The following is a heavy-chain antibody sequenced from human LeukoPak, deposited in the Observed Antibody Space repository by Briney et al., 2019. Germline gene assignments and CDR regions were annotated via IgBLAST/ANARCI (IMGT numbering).Heavy chain of an antibody. J-gene: IGHJ4*02. CDR2: IYYSGNT. Sequence: SQTLSLTCIVSGGSVSSGSYYWSWIRQPPGEGLKWIGYIYYSGNTKYNPSLKSRVTISVDMSKNQFSLKLSSVTAADTAVYYCARDFSGYGYFDYWGQGTLVTVSS. CDR1: GGSVSSGSYY. V-gene: IGHV4-61*01. CDR3: ARDFSGYGYFDY. D-gene: IGHD5-12*01.